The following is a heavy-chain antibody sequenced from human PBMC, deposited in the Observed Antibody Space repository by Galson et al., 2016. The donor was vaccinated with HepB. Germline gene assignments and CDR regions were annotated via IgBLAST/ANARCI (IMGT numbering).Heavy chain of an antibody. CDR1: GYTLSSSA. CDR2: ITTNTGNP. CDR3: TREEGSSARGFEY. Sequence: SVKVSCKASGYTLSSSALNWVRQAPGQGLEWMGWITTNTGNPRYAQGFTRRFVFSFDTSVSTAYLQISSLKPEDPAMYHCTREEGSSARGFEYWGQGTLVTVST. V-gene: IGHV7-4-1*02. D-gene: IGHD1-26*01. J-gene: IGHJ4*02.